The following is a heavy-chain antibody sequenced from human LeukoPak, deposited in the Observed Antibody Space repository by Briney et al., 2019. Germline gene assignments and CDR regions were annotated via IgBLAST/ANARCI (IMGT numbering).Heavy chain of an antibody. V-gene: IGHV4-34*01. Sequence: GSLRLSCVASGFTFGKYWMSWVRQPPGKGLEWIGEINHSGSTNYNPSLKSRVTISVDTSKNQFSLKLSSVTAADTAVYYCARGSPYYSDSSGYYGYYYDMDVWGQGTTVTVSS. CDR3: ARGSPYYSDSSGYYGYYYDMDV. CDR1: GFTFGKYW. D-gene: IGHD3-22*01. J-gene: IGHJ6*02. CDR2: INHSGST.